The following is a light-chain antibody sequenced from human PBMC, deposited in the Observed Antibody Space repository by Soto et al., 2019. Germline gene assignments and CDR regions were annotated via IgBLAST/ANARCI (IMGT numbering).Light chain of an antibody. V-gene: IGKV1-39*01. Sequence: DIQMTQSRSSLSADVGERVTMTCRACQSISSYLHWYQQKPGKAPKVLIYAASRLKSGVPSRFSGSGSGTDFTLTIGSLQPEDIATYYCQQSYDIPTTFGQGTRLEIK. CDR2: AAS. CDR3: QQSYDIPTT. J-gene: IGKJ5*01. CDR1: QSISSY.